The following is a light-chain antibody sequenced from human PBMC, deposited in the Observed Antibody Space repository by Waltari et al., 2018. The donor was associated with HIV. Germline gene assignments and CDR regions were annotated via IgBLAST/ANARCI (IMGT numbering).Light chain of an antibody. Sequence: DIQMTQSPSSLCESVADRVTITCRASQSIRSYLNWYQQKPGKAPKVLMYAASTLQSGVPSRFSGSGSGTDFTLTISSLQPEDFATYDCQQSYSIPLTFGGGTKVEIK. V-gene: IGKV1-39*01. J-gene: IGKJ4*01. CDR2: AAS. CDR3: QQSYSIPLT. CDR1: QSIRSY.